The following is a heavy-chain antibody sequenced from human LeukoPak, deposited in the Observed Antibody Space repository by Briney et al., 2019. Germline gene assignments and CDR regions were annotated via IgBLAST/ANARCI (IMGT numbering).Heavy chain of an antibody. Sequence: GGSLRLSCAASGFTVSSNYMSWVRQAPGKGLEWVSVIYSGGSTYYADSVKGRFTISRDNSKNTLYLQMNSLRAEDTAVYYCARDVITMVRGVTYYYYGMDVWGKGTTVTVSS. CDR3: ARDVITMVRGVTYYYYGMDV. J-gene: IGHJ6*04. CDR1: GFTVSSNY. D-gene: IGHD3-10*01. CDR2: IYSGGST. V-gene: IGHV3-66*01.